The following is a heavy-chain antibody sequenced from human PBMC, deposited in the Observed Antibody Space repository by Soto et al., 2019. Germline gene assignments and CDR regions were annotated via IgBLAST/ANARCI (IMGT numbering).Heavy chain of an antibody. CDR3: ARVGDTDGLDY. CDR1: GGSISSYY. CDR2: IYYSGST. D-gene: IGHD3-16*01. V-gene: IGHV4-59*01. J-gene: IGHJ4*02. Sequence: QVQLQESGPGLVKPSETLSLTCTVSGGSISSYYWSWIRQPPGKGLEWIGYIYYSGSTNYNPSLKSRVTISVDTSKNQFSLKLSSVTAADTAVYYCARVGDTDGLDYWGQRTLVTVSS.